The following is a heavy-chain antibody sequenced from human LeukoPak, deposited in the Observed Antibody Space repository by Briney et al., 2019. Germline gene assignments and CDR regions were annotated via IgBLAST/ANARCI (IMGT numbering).Heavy chain of an antibody. CDR1: EFTFSSYW. CDR3: ARDKTYSSSWYGYDY. Sequence: EGSLRLSCAASEFTFSSYWMSWVRQAPGKGLEWVANIKEDGSEKYYVDSVKGRFTISRDNARNSLYLQMNSLRAEDTAVYYCARDKTYSSSWYGYDYWGQGTLVTVSS. J-gene: IGHJ4*02. CDR2: IKEDGSEK. V-gene: IGHV3-7*03. D-gene: IGHD6-13*01.